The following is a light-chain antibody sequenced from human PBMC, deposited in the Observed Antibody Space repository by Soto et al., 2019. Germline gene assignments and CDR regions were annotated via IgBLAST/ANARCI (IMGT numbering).Light chain of an antibody. CDR2: DDR. J-gene: IGLJ2*01. Sequence: SYELTQPPSVSVAPGQTASITCGGDNIGTKSVHWYQQKPGQAPVLVVYDDRDRPSGIPERFSGSNSGNTATLTISRVEAGDEADYSCQVWDSYSDSVDVSFGGGTTVTVL. CDR3: QVWDSYSDSVDVS. CDR1: NIGTKS. V-gene: IGLV3-21*02.